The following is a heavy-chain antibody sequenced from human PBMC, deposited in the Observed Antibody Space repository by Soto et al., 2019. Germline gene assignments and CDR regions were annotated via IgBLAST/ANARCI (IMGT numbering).Heavy chain of an antibody. V-gene: IGHV4-34*01. CDR3: AREGSGTDRWFDP. CDR2: INHSGST. CDR1: GGSSSGYY. D-gene: IGHD3-10*01. Sequence: PSETLSLTCTVSGGSSSGYYWSWIRQPPGKGLEWIGEINHSGSTNYNPSLKSRVTISVDTSKNQFSLKLSSVTAADTAVYYCAREGSGTDRWFDPWGQGTLVTVSS. J-gene: IGHJ5*02.